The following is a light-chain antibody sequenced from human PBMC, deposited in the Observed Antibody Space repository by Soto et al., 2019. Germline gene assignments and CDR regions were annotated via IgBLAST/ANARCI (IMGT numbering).Light chain of an antibody. V-gene: IGKV1-5*01. CDR2: DAS. J-gene: IGKJ1*01. Sequence: DIQMTQSPSTLSASVGDRVTITCRASQSISSWLAWYQQKPGKAPKLLIYDASSLESGVPSRFSGSGSGTEFTLTISSLQPDDIATYYCQQYNSYSGTFGQGTKV. CDR3: QQYNSYSGT. CDR1: QSISSW.